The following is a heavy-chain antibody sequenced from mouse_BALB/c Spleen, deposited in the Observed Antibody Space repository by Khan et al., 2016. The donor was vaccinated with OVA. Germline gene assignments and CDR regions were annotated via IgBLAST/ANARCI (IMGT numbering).Heavy chain of an antibody. J-gene: IGHJ2*01. D-gene: IGHD1-1*01. CDR3: TRDRNYYGSSFYVDY. Sequence: EVELVESGGGLVKPGGSLKLSCAASGFAFSSYSMSWVRQTPEKSLEWVATITSGGSYTYYPDSVKGRFTISRDNATNTLYLQMSSLKAEDTAMYYSTRDRNYYGSSFYVDYWGQGTTLTVSS. V-gene: IGHV5-6-4*01. CDR2: ITSGGSYT. CDR1: GFAFSSYS.